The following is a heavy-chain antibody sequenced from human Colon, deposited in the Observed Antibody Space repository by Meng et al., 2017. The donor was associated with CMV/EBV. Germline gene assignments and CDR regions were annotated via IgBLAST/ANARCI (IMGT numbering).Heavy chain of an antibody. J-gene: IGHJ4*02. D-gene: IGHD6-13*01. CDR2: IYYSGNT. CDR1: AGSIRSISYY. Sequence: CPCSAGSIRSISYYWGWIRQPPGKGLGWIGSIYYSGNTYYNPSLKSRVTISVETSKNQFSLRLSSVTAADTAVYYCARIAAVGNIGYWGQGTLVTVSS. CDR3: ARIAAVGNIGY. V-gene: IGHV4-39*01.